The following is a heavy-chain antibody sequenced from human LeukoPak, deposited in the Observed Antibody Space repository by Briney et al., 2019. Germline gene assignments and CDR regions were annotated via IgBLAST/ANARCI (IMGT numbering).Heavy chain of an antibody. Sequence: ASVKVSCKASGYTLTNYYIHWMRQAPGQGLEWVGIINLNAVTTRYAQKFQGRITVTRDTSTSTVYMELSSLRSVDTAVYFCAREGAAEAKNFDYWGQGTLVIVSS. J-gene: IGHJ4*02. D-gene: IGHD6-25*01. CDR2: INLNAVTT. V-gene: IGHV1-46*01. CDR3: AREGAAEAKNFDY. CDR1: GYTLTNYY.